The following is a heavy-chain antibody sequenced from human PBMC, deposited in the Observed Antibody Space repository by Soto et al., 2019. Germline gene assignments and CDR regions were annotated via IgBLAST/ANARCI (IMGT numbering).Heavy chain of an antibody. CDR3: ARGEVNYYDSSGYTPFDY. CDR2: ISSSSSYI. D-gene: IGHD3-22*01. CDR1: GFTFSTYS. J-gene: IGHJ4*02. V-gene: IGHV3-21*01. Sequence: PGGSLRLSCAASGFTFSTYSINWVRQAPGKGLEWVSSISSSSSYIYYADSVKGRSTISRDDAKNSLYLQMNSLRAEDTAVYYCARGEVNYYDSSGYTPFDYWCQGTLVTVSS.